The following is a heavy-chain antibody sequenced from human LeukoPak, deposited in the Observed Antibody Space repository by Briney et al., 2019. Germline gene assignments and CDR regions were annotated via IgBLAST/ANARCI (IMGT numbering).Heavy chain of an antibody. CDR1: GYSFTSYR. D-gene: IGHD4-17*01. CDR2: TYPDDSDT. V-gene: IGHV5-51*01. Sequence: GESLKISCKASGYSFTSYRIGWVRQRPGKGLEWMGITYPDDSDTRYSPSFQGQVTISADKSITTAYLQWSSLKASDTAIYYCARTVSPAVTFFDHWGQGTLVTVSS. J-gene: IGHJ4*02. CDR3: ARTVSPAVTFFDH.